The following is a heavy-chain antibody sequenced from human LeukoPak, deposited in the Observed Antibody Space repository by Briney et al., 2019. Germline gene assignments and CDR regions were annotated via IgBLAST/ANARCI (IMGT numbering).Heavy chain of an antibody. Sequence: PGGSLRLSCAASEFSVGSNYMTWVRQAPGKGLEWVSLIYSGGSTYYADSVKGRFTISRDNSKNTLYLQMNSLRAEDTAVYYCARGLGIDYWGQGTLVTVSS. D-gene: IGHD7-27*01. J-gene: IGHJ4*02. CDR3: ARGLGIDY. V-gene: IGHV3-66*01. CDR1: EFSVGSNY. CDR2: IYSGGST.